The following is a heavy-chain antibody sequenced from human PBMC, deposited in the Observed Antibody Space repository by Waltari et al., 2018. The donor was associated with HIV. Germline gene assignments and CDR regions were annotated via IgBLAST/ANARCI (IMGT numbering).Heavy chain of an antibody. Sequence: EVQLLESGGGLVQPGGSLRLSCAASGFNFSTYGLTWVRQAPGKGLQWISGITTSGLSAYYADSVKGRFTISRDNSKHSLYLQLNSLRAEDTAVYYCAKISAWPYHLDYWGQGAQVSVSS. J-gene: IGHJ4*02. V-gene: IGHV3-23*01. CDR2: ITTSGLSA. D-gene: IGHD2-2*01. CDR1: GFNFSTYG. CDR3: AKISAWPYHLDY.